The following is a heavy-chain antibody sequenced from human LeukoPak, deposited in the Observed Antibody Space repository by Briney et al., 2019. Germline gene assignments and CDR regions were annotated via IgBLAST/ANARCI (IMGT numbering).Heavy chain of an antibody. Sequence: PSETLSLTCTVSGYSISNGYYWGWIRQTPGKGLEWIGEINHSGITDYNPSLRSRVTISVDTSKNQFSLKLSSVTAADTAIYYCARAVIVVAAATQRNWFDPWGQGTLVTVSS. V-gene: IGHV4-38-2*02. CDR3: ARAVIVVAAATQRNWFDP. J-gene: IGHJ5*02. CDR2: INHSGIT. CDR1: GYSISNGYY. D-gene: IGHD2-15*01.